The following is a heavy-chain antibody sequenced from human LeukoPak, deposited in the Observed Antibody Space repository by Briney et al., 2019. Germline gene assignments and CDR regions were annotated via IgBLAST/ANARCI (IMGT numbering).Heavy chain of an antibody. D-gene: IGHD6-13*01. CDR1: GYSISSGYY. CDR2: IYHSGST. CDR3: ARGLWDAAAAGIDY. J-gene: IGHJ4*02. V-gene: IGHV4-38-2*02. Sequence: PSETLSLTCTVSGYSISSGYYWGWIRQPPGKGLEWIGSIYHSGSTYYNPSLKSRVTISVDTSKNQFSLKLSSVTAADTAVYYCARGLWDAAAAGIDYWGQGTLVTVSS.